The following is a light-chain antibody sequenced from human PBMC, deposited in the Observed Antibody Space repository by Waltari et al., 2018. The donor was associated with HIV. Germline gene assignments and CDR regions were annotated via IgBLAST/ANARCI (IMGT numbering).Light chain of an antibody. Sequence: QSALPQPRSVSGSPGQPVTISCTGTSSDVGGYNHVSCYQQSPGKAPKLMIYDVRKRPSGVPDRFTGSKSDNTASLTISGLQAEDEADYYCCSYASDACTYSLLFGGGTKLTVL. J-gene: IGLJ2*01. CDR3: CSYASDACTYSLL. V-gene: IGLV2-11*01. CDR1: SSDVGGYNH. CDR2: DVR.